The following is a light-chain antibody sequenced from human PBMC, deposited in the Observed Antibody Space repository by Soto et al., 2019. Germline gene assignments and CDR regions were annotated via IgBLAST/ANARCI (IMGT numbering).Light chain of an antibody. CDR2: KAS. V-gene: IGKV1-5*03. Sequence: IQMTQSPSTLSASVGDRVIITCLASQGIGSWLAWYQQKPGKAPKLLIYKASTLESGVPSRFSGSGSGTDFTLTISSLQPDDFATYYCQQYATYWTFGQGTKVELK. CDR3: QQYATYWT. CDR1: QGIGSW. J-gene: IGKJ1*01.